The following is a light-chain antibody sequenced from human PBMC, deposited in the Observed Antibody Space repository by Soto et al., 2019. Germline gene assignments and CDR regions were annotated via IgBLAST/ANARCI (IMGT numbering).Light chain of an antibody. CDR3: QQYGSSPPT. CDR2: GAS. CDR1: QSVSSSY. V-gene: IGKV3-20*01. Sequence: EIVLTQSPGTLSLSPGERATLSCRASQSVSSSYLAWYQQKPGQAPRLLIYGASNRATGIPDRFSDSGSGTDFTLTISRLETEDFAVYYCQQYGSSPPTFGQGTKVEIK. J-gene: IGKJ1*01.